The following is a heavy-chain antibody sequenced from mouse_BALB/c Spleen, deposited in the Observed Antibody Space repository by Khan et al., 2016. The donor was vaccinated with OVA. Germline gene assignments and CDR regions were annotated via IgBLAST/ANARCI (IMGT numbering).Heavy chain of an antibody. D-gene: IGHD2-14*01. CDR3: VRDGGYDRNDEWFAY. V-gene: IGHV1-4*01. Sequence: QVQLQQSGAELARPGASVKMSCKASGYTFTSYTIHWIKLRPGQGLEWIGYINPSNGYTNYNQKFKDKATLTADKSSTTAYMELSSLTSDDSALYDCVRDGGYDRNDEWFAYWGQGTLVTVSA. CDR2: INPSNGYT. J-gene: IGHJ3*01. CDR1: GYTFTSYT.